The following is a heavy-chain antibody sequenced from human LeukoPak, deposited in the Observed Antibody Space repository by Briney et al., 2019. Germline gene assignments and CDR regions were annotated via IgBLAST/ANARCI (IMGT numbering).Heavy chain of an antibody. V-gene: IGHV3-23*01. CDR2: ISGSGGST. CDR3: ARQCSITSCL. CDR1: GFTFSSYA. Sequence: AGGSLRLSCAASGFTFSSYAMSWVRQAPGKGLEWVSAISGSGGSTYYADSVKGRFTISRDNSKNTQYLQMNSLRAEDTAVYYCARQCSITSCLWGQGTLVTVSS. J-gene: IGHJ4*02. D-gene: IGHD2-2*01.